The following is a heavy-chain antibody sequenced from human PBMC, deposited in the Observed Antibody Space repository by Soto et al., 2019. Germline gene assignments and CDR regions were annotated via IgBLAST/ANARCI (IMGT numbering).Heavy chain of an antibody. V-gene: IGHV3-9*01. J-gene: IGHJ4*01. Sequence: EVQLVESGGGLVQPGRSLRLSCAASGFTFDNYAMHWVRQAPGKGLEWVSGISWNSNTIAYADSVKGRFTISRDNAKNSLYLQMNSLRAKDTAFYYCAKYTGPNWGHGTLVTVTS. CDR2: ISWNSNTI. CDR1: GFTFDNYA. CDR3: AKYTGPN.